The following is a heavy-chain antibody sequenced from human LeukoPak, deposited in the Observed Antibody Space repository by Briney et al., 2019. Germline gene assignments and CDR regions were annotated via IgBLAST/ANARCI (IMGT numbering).Heavy chain of an antibody. D-gene: IGHD4-17*01. CDR3: ARETVTRDIDY. CDR1: GFTFSSYA. V-gene: IGHV3-21*01. J-gene: IGHJ4*02. Sequence: GGSLRLSCAASGFTFSSYAMNWVRQAPGKGLGWVSSISSSSSYIYYADSVKGRFTISRDNAKNSLYLQMNSLRAEDTAVYYCARETVTRDIDYWGQGTLVTVSS. CDR2: ISSSSSYI.